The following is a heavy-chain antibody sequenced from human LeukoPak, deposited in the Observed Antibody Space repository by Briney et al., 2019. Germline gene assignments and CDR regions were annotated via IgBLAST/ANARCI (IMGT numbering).Heavy chain of an antibody. J-gene: IGHJ4*02. CDR1: GFSFSTYS. Sequence: PGGSLRLSCAASGFSFSTYSMNWVRQAPRKGLEWVSLIYPGSDTTYYADSVKGRFTISRDNSKNTLYLQMYSLRAEDTAVYYCAKDQRPDSGFDIDSWGRGALVIVSS. CDR3: AKDQRPDSGFDIDS. CDR2: IYPGSDTT. D-gene: IGHD5-12*01. V-gene: IGHV3-23*03.